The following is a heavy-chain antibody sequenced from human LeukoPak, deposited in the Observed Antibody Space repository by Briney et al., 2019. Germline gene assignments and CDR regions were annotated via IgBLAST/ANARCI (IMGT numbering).Heavy chain of an antibody. Sequence: SETLSLTCTVSGGSISNYYWSWIRQPPGKGLEWIGYIYYSGSTNYNPSLKSRVTISVDTSKNQFSLKLSSVTAADTAVYYCARGMATVVSFPFDYWGQGTLVTVSS. V-gene: IGHV4-59*01. J-gene: IGHJ4*02. D-gene: IGHD4-23*01. CDR3: ARGMATVVSFPFDY. CDR2: IYYSGST. CDR1: GGSISNYY.